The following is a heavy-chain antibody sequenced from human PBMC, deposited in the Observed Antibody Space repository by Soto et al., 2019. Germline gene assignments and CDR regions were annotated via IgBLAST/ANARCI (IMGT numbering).Heavy chain of an antibody. Sequence: QVQLVQSGAEVKKPGSSVKVSCKASGGTFSNYAITWVRQAPGQGLEWVARIIPIFGTTNVAEKFQGRATITVDESTTTAYMELSVIRPAETAVYYCANDGVATVNFVNWLDPWGQGTLVTVSS. CDR1: GGTFSNYA. CDR2: IIPIFGTT. D-gene: IGHD3-10*01. V-gene: IGHV1-69*15. J-gene: IGHJ5*02. CDR3: ANDGVATVNFVNWLDP.